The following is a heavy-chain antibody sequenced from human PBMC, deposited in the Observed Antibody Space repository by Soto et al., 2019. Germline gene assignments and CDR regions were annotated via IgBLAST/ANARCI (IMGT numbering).Heavy chain of an antibody. Sequence: SETLSLTCAVYGGSFSGYYWSWIRQPPGKGLEWIGEINHSGSTNYNPSLKSRVTISVDTSKNQFSLKLSSVTAADTAVYYCARVEEANDYGDYSVYMDVWGKGTTVTVSS. V-gene: IGHV4-34*01. J-gene: IGHJ6*03. CDR2: INHSGST. CDR3: ARVEEANDYGDYSVYMDV. D-gene: IGHD4-17*01. CDR1: GGSFSGYY.